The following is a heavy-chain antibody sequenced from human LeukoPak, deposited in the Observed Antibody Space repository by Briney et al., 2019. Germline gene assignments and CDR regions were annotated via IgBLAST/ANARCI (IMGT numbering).Heavy chain of an antibody. CDR3: ARQRGFRGVHKKYFQH. CDR2: MNLKRGNT. CDR1: GYTFTSYD. V-gene: IGHV1-8*01. Sequence: ASVNVSCKASGYTFTSYDINWVRQATGQGVEGVGWMNLKRGNTGYAQKFQGRVTMTRNTSISTAYMELSSLRSEDTAVYYCARQRGFRGVHKKYFQHWGQGTLVTVSS. J-gene: IGHJ1*01. D-gene: IGHD3-10*01.